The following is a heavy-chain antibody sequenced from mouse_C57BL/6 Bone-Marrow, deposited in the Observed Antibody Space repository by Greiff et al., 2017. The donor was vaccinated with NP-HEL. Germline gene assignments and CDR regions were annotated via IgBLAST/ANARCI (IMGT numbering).Heavy chain of an antibody. CDR1: GFTFSDYY. CDR3: ARGRALLLRYYAMDY. CDR2: ISNGGGST. Sequence: EVKLQESGGGLVQPGGSLKLSCAASGFTFSDYYMYWVRQTPEKRLEWVAYISNGGGSTYYPDTVKGRFTISRDNAKNTLYLQMSRLKSEDTAMYYCARGRALLLRYYAMDYWGQGTSVTVSS. D-gene: IGHD1-1*01. J-gene: IGHJ4*01. V-gene: IGHV5-12*01.